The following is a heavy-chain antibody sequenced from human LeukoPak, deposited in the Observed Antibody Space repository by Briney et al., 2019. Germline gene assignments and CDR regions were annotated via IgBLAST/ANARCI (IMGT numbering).Heavy chain of an antibody. CDR3: ARWDGAARV. D-gene: IGHD6-25*01. J-gene: IGHJ4*02. V-gene: IGHV4-39*07. CDR2: IYYSGST. CDR1: GGSISSSSFY. Sequence: SETLSLTCTVSGGSISSSSFYWGWIRQPPGKGLEWIGTIYYSGSTYYNPSLTGRVTISVDTSKNQFSLELSSVTAADTAVYYCARWDGAARVWGQGTLVTVSS.